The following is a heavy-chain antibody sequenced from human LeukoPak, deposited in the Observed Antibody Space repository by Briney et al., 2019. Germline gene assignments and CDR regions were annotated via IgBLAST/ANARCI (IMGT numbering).Heavy chain of an antibody. D-gene: IGHD2-21*02. J-gene: IGHJ6*02. V-gene: IGHV4-59*12. CDR3: AGNSDDYYYYGMDV. Sequence: SETLSLTCTVSGGSISSYYWSWIRQPPRKGLEWIGYIYYSGSTNYNPSLKSRVTISVDTSKNQSSLKLSSVTAADTAVYYCAGNSDDYYYYGMDVWGQGTTVTVSS. CDR2: IYYSGST. CDR1: GGSISSYY.